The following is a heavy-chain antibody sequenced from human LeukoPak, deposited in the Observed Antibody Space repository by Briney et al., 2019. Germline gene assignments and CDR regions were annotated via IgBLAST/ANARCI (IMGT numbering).Heavy chain of an antibody. CDR1: GGSFSDYY. J-gene: IGHJ4*02. D-gene: IGHD2-21*02. CDR3: TRDSTIYGGDWFEAVY. Sequence: SETLSLTCGVYGGSFSDYYYSWIRQPPGKGLEWIGEISHSGTTKYNPSLKSRVSISIDTSKNQFSLKLGSVTAADTAVYYCTRDSTIYGGDWFEAVYWSQGTLVTVSS. CDR2: ISHSGTT. V-gene: IGHV4-34*01.